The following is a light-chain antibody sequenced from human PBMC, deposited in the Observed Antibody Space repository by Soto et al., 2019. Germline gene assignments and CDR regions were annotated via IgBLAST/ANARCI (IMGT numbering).Light chain of an antibody. CDR2: GAS. V-gene: IGKV3-20*01. CDR1: QSVSNNY. J-gene: IGKJ1*01. Sequence: EIVLTQSPGPLSLSPGERATLSCRASQSVSNNYLAWYQQKPGQAPRFLIYGASNRATGIPDRFSGSGSGTDFTLTISRLEPEDFAVYYCQQYGSSGTFGQGTKVDIK. CDR3: QQYGSSGT.